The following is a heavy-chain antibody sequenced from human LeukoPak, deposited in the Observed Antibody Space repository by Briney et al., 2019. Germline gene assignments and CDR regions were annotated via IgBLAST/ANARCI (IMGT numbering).Heavy chain of an antibody. CDR2: INPNSGGT. CDR3: AVDRTYYYDRSAYSDAFDI. V-gene: IGHV1-2*02. Sequence: ASVKVSCKASGYTFTGYYMNWVRQAPGQGLEWMGWINPNSGGTNYAQEFQGRVTMTRDTSITTVYMELSRLRSDDTAVYYCAVDRTYYYDRSAYSDAFDIWGQGTMVTVSS. CDR1: GYTFTGYY. J-gene: IGHJ3*02. D-gene: IGHD3-22*01.